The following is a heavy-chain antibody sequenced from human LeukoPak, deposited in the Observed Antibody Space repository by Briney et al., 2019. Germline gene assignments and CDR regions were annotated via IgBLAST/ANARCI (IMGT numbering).Heavy chain of an antibody. V-gene: IGHV3-33*01. D-gene: IGHD6-13*01. CDR3: ARARAAAGPRFDY. CDR2: IWYDGSNK. J-gene: IGHJ4*02. Sequence: GGSLRLSCAASGFTFSSYGMHWVRQAPGKGLEWVAVIWYDGSNKYYADSVKGRFTISRDNSKNTLYLQMNSLRAEDTAVYYCARARAAAGPRFDYWGQGTLVTVSS. CDR1: GFTFSSYG.